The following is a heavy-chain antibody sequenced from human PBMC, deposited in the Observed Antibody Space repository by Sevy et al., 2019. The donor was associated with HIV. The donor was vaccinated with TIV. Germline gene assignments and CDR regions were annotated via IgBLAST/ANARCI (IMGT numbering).Heavy chain of an antibody. J-gene: IGHJ6*02. CDR1: GFPFNDHA. D-gene: IGHD2-2*01. V-gene: IGHV3-9*01. CDR2: ISWNSRNI. Sequence: SLRLSCAASGFPFNDHAMHWVRQVPGKGLEWVSGISWNSRNIGYADSVKGRFTISRDKARHFVYVEMKSLRPEDPAFYYCAKDINRGCDGVNCYAYYYYFYGLDVWGQGTTVTVSS. CDR3: AKDINRGCDGVNCYAYYYYFYGLDV.